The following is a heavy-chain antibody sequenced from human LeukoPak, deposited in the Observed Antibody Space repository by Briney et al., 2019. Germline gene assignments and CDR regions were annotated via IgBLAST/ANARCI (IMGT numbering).Heavy chain of an antibody. CDR2: ISSSSSTI. J-gene: IGHJ3*02. D-gene: IGHD3-22*01. Sequence: PGGSLRLSCAASGFTFSSYSMNWVRQAPGKGLEWVSYISSSSSTIYYADSVKGRFTISRDNAKNSLYLQMNSLRAEDTAVYYCARDPVPYDSSGYPPHDAFDIWGQGTMITVSS. CDR1: GFTFSSYS. V-gene: IGHV3-48*01. CDR3: ARDPVPYDSSGYPPHDAFDI.